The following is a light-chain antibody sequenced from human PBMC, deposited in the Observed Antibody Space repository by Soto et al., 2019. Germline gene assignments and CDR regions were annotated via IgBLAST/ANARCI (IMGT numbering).Light chain of an antibody. J-gene: IGLJ3*02. CDR2: EAT. CDR3: CSYAVSSTWV. Sequence: QSALTQPASVSGSPGQSITISCTATSSDIKSYNYVSWYQQHPGKAPRLMIYEATERPSGVSNRFSGSKSGNTASLTISGLQAEDEADYYCCSYAVSSTWVFGGGTKLTVL. CDR1: SSDIKSYNY. V-gene: IGLV2-23*01.